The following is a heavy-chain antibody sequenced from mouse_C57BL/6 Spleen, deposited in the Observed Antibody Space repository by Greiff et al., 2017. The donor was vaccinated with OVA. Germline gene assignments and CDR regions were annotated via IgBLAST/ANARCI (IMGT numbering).Heavy chain of an antibody. V-gene: IGHV1-53*01. J-gene: IGHJ2*01. CDR1: GYTFTSYW. Sequence: QVQLKQPGTELVKPGASVKLSCKASGYTFTSYWMHWVKQRPGQGLEWIGNFNPSNGGTNYNEKFTSTATLTVEKSSSPAYMQLSSLTSEDSAVYCCARGSRYFDYWGQGTTLTVSA. CDR2: FNPSNGGT. CDR3: ARGSRYFDY.